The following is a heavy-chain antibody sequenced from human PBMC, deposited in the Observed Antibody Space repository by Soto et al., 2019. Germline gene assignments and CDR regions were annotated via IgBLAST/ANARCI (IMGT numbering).Heavy chain of an antibody. J-gene: IGHJ4*02. D-gene: IGHD2-15*01. CDR3: ARDAPRCSGGTCLDY. V-gene: IGHV3-48*02. CDR1: GFTFSSFS. CDR2: ISSSSTI. Sequence: PGGSLRLSCAASGFTFSSFSMHWVRQAPGKGLEWVSYISSSSTIYYADSVRGRFTISRDNAKNSLYLQMNSLRDEDTAVFYCARDAPRCSGGTCLDYWGQGSLVTVAS.